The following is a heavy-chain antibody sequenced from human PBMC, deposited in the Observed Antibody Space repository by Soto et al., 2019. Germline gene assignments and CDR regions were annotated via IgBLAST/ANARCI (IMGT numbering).Heavy chain of an antibody. CDR3: AKAQGLYFANALWGLDV. Sequence: GGSLRLSCEGSVFDFKNYGMHWVRQAPGKGLEWLSFISYNGGVIHYGDSVKGRLIVSRDNSKKTVHLQMSTVRAEDTALYFCAKAQGLYFANALWGLDVWGQGTTVTVSS. CDR2: ISYNGGVI. V-gene: IGHV3-30*18. J-gene: IGHJ6*02. CDR1: VFDFKNYG. D-gene: IGHD2-21*01.